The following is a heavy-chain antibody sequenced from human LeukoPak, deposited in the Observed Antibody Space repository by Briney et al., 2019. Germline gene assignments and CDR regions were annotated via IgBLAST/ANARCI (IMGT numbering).Heavy chain of an antibody. CDR1: GFTFSSNA. J-gene: IGHJ4*02. V-gene: IGHV3-33*01. CDR2: IWYDGSKR. CDR3: ARWGNRALDY. D-gene: IGHD7-27*01. Sequence: PGGSLRLSCAAFGFTFSSNAIHWVRQAPGKGLEWVAVIWYDGSKRYYADSVHGRFTISRDNSKNTASLQLTSLRVEDTAVYYCARWGNRALDYWGQGTLVTVSS.